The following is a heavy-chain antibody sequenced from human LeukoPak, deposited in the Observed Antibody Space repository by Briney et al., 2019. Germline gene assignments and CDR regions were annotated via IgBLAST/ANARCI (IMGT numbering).Heavy chain of an antibody. Sequence: GGSLRLSCAASGFTFSNCAMSWVRQAPGKGLEWVSGISGSGGSTYYADSVKGRFTISRDNSKNTLDLQMNSLRAEDTAVYYCAKGDPYYYDSSGYREDYWGQGTLVTVSS. CDR2: ISGSGGST. D-gene: IGHD3-22*01. J-gene: IGHJ4*02. V-gene: IGHV3-23*01. CDR3: AKGDPYYYDSSGYREDY. CDR1: GFTFSNCA.